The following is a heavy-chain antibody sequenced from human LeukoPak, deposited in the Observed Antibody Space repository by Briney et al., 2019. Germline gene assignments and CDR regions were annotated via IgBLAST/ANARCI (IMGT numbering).Heavy chain of an antibody. CDR2: INSIGSYM. D-gene: IGHD1-1*01. J-gene: IGHJ5*02. CDR1: GFTFSYYT. Sequence: PGGSLRLSCAASGFTFSYYTMNWVRQAPGKGLEWVSSINSIGSYMYYADSVKGRFTISRDNAKDSLYLQMSSLRAEDTAVYYCARDDVAWNDVHWFDPWGQGTLVTVSS. CDR3: ARDDVAWNDVHWFDP. V-gene: IGHV3-21*01.